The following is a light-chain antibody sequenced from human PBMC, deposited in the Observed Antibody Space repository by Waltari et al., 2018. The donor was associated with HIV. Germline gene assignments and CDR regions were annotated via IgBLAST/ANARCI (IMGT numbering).Light chain of an antibody. CDR1: NIGSKS. J-gene: IGLJ2*01. V-gene: IGLV3-21*02. Sequence: SYVLTQPPSVSVAPGQTARITCGGNNIGSKSVHWYQQKPGQAPVLVVYDDSDRPPGIPERFSCSNSGNTATLTISRVEAGDEADYYCQVWDSSSDHVVFGGGTKLTVL. CDR2: DDS. CDR3: QVWDSSSDHVV.